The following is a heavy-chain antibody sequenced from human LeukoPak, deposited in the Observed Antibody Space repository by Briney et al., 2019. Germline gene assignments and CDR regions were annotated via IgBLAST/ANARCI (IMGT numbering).Heavy chain of an antibody. V-gene: IGHV1-69*04. Sequence: SVKVSCKASGGTFSSYAISWVRQAPGQGLEWMGRIIPILGIANYAQKFQGRVTITADKSTSTAYMELSSLRSEDTAVYYCASVGPYHKDYYGMDVWGQGTTVTVSS. CDR3: ASVGPYHKDYYGMDV. CDR2: IIPILGIA. CDR1: GGTFSSYA. D-gene: IGHD1-26*01. J-gene: IGHJ6*02.